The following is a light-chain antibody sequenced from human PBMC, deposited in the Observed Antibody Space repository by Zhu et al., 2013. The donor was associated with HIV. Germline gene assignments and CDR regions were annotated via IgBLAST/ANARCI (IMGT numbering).Light chain of an antibody. Sequence: EIVMTQSPATQSVSPGERATLSCRASQSVNNNLAWYQQKPGQAPRLLIYGASTRATGIPARFSGSGSGTEFTLTISSLQSEDFAVYYCQQYSNWPTFGQGTRLDIK. CDR2: GAS. CDR3: QQYSNWPT. CDR1: QSVNNN. J-gene: IGKJ5*01. V-gene: IGKV3-15*01.